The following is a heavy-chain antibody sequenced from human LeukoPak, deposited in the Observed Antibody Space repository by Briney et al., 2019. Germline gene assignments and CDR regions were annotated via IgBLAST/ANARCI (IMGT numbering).Heavy chain of an antibody. CDR2: IIPIFGTA. CDR1: GGTFSSYA. D-gene: IGHD3-10*01. Sequence: SVKVSCKASGGTFSSYAISWVRQAPGQGLEWMGGIIPIFGTANYAQKFQGRVAITADESTSTAYMELSSLRSEDTAVYYCARDRSGSYANFDYWGQGTLVTVSS. CDR3: ARDRSGSYANFDY. V-gene: IGHV1-69*13. J-gene: IGHJ4*02.